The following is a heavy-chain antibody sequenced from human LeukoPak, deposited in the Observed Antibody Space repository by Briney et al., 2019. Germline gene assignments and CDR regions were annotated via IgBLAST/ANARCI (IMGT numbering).Heavy chain of an antibody. J-gene: IGHJ4*02. CDR1: GFTVSSNY. V-gene: IGHV3-53*01. CDR2: IYSGGST. CDR3: ANTGYSSGWPPYYFDY. Sequence: GGSLRLSCAASGFTVSSNYMSWVRQAPGKGLEWVSVIYSGGSTYYADSVKGRFTIPRDNSKNTLYLQMNSLRAEDTAVYYCANTGYSSGWPPYYFDYWGQGTLVTVSS. D-gene: IGHD6-19*01.